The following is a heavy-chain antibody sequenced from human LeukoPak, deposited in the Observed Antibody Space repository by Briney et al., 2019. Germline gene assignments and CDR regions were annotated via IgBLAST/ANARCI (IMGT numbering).Heavy chain of an antibody. D-gene: IGHD6-13*01. CDR1: GFTLSSYS. CDR2: ISSSSSYI. J-gene: IGHJ6*02. V-gene: IGHV3-21*01. CDR3: ARDLHQPGYSSSWSYPGYGMDV. Sequence: GGSLRLSCAASGFTLSSYSMNWVRQAPGKGLGWVSSISSSSSYIYYADSVKGRFTISRDNAKNSLYLQMNSLRAEDTAVYYCARDLHQPGYSSSWSYPGYGMDVWGQGTTVTVSS.